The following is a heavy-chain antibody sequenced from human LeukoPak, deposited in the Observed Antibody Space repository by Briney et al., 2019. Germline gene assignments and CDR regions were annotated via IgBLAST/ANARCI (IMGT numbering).Heavy chain of an antibody. V-gene: IGHV3-49*03. D-gene: IGHD2-2*02. CDR1: GFTFGDYA. Sequence: GGSLRLSCTASGFTFGDYAMSWFRQAPGKGLEWVGFIRSKAYGGTTEYAASVKGRFTISRDDSKSIAYLQMNSLKTEDTAVYYCTRQYCSSTSCYINWFGPWGQGTLVTVSS. CDR2: IRSKAYGGTT. CDR3: TRQYCSSTSCYINWFGP. J-gene: IGHJ5*02.